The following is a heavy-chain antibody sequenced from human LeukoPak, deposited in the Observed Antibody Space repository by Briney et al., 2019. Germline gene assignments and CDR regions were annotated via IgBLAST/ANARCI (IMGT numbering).Heavy chain of an antibody. J-gene: IGHJ4*02. CDR3: ARHRGYYDY. D-gene: IGHD2/OR15-2a*01. V-gene: IGHV5-51*01. Sequence: GESLKISCKGSGYSFTSFWIGWVRQMPDKGLEWMGVINPGDSDTRYSPSFQGHVTISVDKSISTAYLQWGSLEASDTALYYCARHRGYYDYWGQGTLVTVSS. CDR1: GYSFTSFW. CDR2: INPGDSDT.